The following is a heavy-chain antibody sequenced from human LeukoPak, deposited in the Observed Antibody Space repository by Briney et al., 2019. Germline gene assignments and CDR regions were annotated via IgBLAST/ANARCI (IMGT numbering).Heavy chain of an antibody. CDR3: ARVQLERPNYYYYYMDV. J-gene: IGHJ6*03. D-gene: IGHD1-1*01. Sequence: ASVKASCKASGGTFSSYAISWVRQAPGQGREWMGGIIPIFGTANYAQKFQGRVTITADESTSTAYMELSSLRSEDTAVYYCARVQLERPNYYYYYMDVWGKGTTVTISS. CDR2: IIPIFGTA. CDR1: GGTFSSYA. V-gene: IGHV1-69*13.